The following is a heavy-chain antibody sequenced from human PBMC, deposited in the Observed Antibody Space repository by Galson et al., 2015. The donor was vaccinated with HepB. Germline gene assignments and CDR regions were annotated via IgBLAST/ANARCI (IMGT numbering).Heavy chain of an antibody. CDR2: IYSGSGI. J-gene: IGHJ4*02. Sequence: SLRLSCAASGFIVSSNYMSWVRQAPGKGLEWVSVIYSGSGIYYEASVKGRFTISRDKSKNKLYLQMNSLRAGDTAVYYCARGTSGWWYDYWGQGTLVTVSS. CDR3: ARGTSGWWYDY. V-gene: IGHV3-66*01. D-gene: IGHD6-19*01. CDR1: GFIVSSNY.